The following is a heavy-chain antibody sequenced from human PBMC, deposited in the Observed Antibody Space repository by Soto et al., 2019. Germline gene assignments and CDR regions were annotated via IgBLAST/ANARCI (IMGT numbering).Heavy chain of an antibody. CDR2: IYYTGTT. CDR1: GASIRSGRYY. V-gene: IGHV4-30-4*01. D-gene: IGHD3-16*01. CDR3: ATVLHDYGTNWVDS. Sequence: LSETLSLTCSVSGASIRSGRYYWRWIRQSPGRGLEWIVYIYYTGTTHDNPAVKRRFTILLDNFKEQFSLTLTSVTAADTAIYYCATVLHDYGTNWVDSWGQGTQGTVS. J-gene: IGHJ5*01.